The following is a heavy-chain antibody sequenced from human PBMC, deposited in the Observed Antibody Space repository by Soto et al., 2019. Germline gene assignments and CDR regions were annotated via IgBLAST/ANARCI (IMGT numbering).Heavy chain of an antibody. D-gene: IGHD7-27*01. J-gene: IGHJ5*02. CDR3: ARSLLGYNWFDP. CDR1: GGSFSGYY. Sequence: QVQLQQWGAGLLKPSETLSLTGAVYGGSFSGYYWSWIRQPPGKGLEWIGEINHSGSTNYNPSLKSRVTISVDTSKNQFSLKLSSVTAADTAVYYCARSLLGYNWFDPCGQGTLVTVSS. CDR2: INHSGST. V-gene: IGHV4-34*01.